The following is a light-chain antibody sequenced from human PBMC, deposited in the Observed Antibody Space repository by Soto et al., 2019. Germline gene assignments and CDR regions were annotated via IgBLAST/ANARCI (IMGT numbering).Light chain of an antibody. CDR2: SNN. Sequence: QSALHQPPSVSGTPGQRVTISCSGSSSNIGSNTVTWYQQFPGTAPRLLIYSNNHRPSGVPDRFSGSKSGTSASLAISGLQSEDEADYYCATWDDSLDGHVFGTGTKVTVL. V-gene: IGLV1-44*01. J-gene: IGLJ1*01. CDR3: ATWDDSLDGHV. CDR1: SSNIGSNT.